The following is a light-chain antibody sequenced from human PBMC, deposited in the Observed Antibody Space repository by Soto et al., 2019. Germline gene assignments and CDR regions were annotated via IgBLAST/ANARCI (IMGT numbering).Light chain of an antibody. J-gene: IGKJ4*01. CDR2: GAS. Sequence: DIVLTQSPDTLSLSPGERDNLSCRTSQNINSSQLAWYHQNPGQAPSLRIYGASRRATGIPDSFSGRGSGTDFTLTISRLEPEDFAVYYCQQYATSPLTFGGGTKVEIK. CDR1: QNINSSQ. V-gene: IGKV3-20*01. CDR3: QQYATSPLT.